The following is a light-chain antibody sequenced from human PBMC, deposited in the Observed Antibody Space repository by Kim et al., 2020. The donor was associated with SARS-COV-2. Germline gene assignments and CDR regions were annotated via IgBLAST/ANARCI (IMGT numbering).Light chain of an antibody. J-gene: IGKJ4*01. CDR1: DDIGDY. CDR2: DAS. V-gene: IGKV1-33*01. Sequence: SVGDRCTITCEASDDIGDYLNWYQQRLGKAPKLLVYDASNLEAGVPSRFSGSGSGTDFSLTISGLQPEDFATYYCQHYSTLLSVTFGGGTKVDIK. CDR3: QHYSTLLSVT.